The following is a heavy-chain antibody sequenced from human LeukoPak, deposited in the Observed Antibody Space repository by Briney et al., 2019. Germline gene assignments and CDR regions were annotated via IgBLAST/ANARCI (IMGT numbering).Heavy chain of an antibody. D-gene: IGHD3-22*01. V-gene: IGHV3-23*01. CDR1: GFTFSSYA. J-gene: IGHJ4*02. Sequence: PGGSLRLSCAASGFTFSSYAMSWVRQAPGKGLEWVSAISGSGGSTYYADSVKGRFTISRDNSKNTVYLQMNSLRVEDTAIYYCAKDGDSGGYYVLYYFDYWGQGTLITVSS. CDR2: ISGSGGST. CDR3: AKDGDSGGYYVLYYFDY.